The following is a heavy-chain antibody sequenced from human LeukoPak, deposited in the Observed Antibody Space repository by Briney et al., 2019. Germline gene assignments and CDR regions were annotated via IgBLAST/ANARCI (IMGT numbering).Heavy chain of an antibody. CDR2: INTDGSIT. CDR1: GFTFSDYW. CDR3: ARDRGPRTGFMVREAYDY. Sequence: GGSLRLSCAASGFTFSDYWIHWVRQAPGKGLVWVSRINTDGSITNYADSVKGRFSISRDNAKNTLYLQMSSLRAEDTAVYYCARDRGPRTGFMVREAYDYWGQGTLVTVSS. J-gene: IGHJ4*02. D-gene: IGHD3-10*01. V-gene: IGHV3-74*01.